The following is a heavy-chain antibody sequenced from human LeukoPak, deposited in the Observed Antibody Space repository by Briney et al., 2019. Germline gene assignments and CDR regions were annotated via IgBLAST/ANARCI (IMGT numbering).Heavy chain of an antibody. CDR2: IYYSGST. J-gene: IGHJ4*02. D-gene: IGHD3-10*01. V-gene: IGHV4-31*03. CDR3: ARGPWFGELPVPFDY. Sequence: SETLSLTCTVSGGSISSGGYYWSWIRQHPGKGLEWIGYIYYSGSTYYNPSLKSRVTISVDTSKNQFSLKLSSVTAADTAVYYCARGPWFGELPVPFDYWGQGALVTVSS. CDR1: GGSISSGGYY.